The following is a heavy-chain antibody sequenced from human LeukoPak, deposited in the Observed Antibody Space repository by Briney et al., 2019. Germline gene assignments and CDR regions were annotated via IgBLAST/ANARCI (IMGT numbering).Heavy chain of an antibody. J-gene: IGHJ4*02. Sequence: SETLSLTCGVSGGSISSTNWWTWIRQPPGKGLEWIGEVHLDGRTNYNPSLESRLTVSVDLSENHISLKLTSVTAADTAVYYCAREGGFYRPLDYTGQGTLVTVSS. D-gene: IGHD3-3*01. CDR2: VHLDGRT. CDR3: AREGGFYRPLDY. V-gene: IGHV4-4*02. CDR1: GGSISSTNW.